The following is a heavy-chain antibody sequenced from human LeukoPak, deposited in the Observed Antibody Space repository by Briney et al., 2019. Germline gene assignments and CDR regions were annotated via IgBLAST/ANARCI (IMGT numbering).Heavy chain of an antibody. CDR1: GGSISSYY. CDR2: IYSGGST. D-gene: IGHD6-13*01. Sequence: SETLSLTCTVSGGSISSYYWSWIRQPAGKGLEWIGRIYSGGSTNYNPSLKSRVTMSVDTSKNQFSLKLSSVTAADTAVYYCARGDKQHLFDYWGQGTLVTVSS. V-gene: IGHV4-4*07. J-gene: IGHJ4*02. CDR3: ARGDKQHLFDY.